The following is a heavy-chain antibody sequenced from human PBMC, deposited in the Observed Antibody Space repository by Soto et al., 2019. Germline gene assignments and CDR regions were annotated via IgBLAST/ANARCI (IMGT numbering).Heavy chain of an antibody. D-gene: IGHD6-6*01. CDR3: ARRIAARPPYYYYYGMDV. J-gene: IGHJ6*02. CDR1: GGSFSGYY. Sequence: LSLTCAVYGGSFSGYYWSWIRQPPGKGLEWIGEINHSGSTNYNPSLKSRVTISVDTSKNQFSLKLSSVTAADTAVYYCARRIAARPPYYYYYGMDVWGQGTTVIVSS. CDR2: INHSGST. V-gene: IGHV4-34*01.